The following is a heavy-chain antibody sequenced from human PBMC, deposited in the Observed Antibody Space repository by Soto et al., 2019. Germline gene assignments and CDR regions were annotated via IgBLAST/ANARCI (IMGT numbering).Heavy chain of an antibody. CDR1: GFTFSSYG. V-gene: IGHV3-33*01. CDR3: ARASRQRVYFDY. J-gene: IGHJ4*02. D-gene: IGHD6-25*01. CDR2: IWYDGSNK. Sequence: QVQLVESGGGVVQPGRSLRLSCAASGFTFSSYGMHWVRQAPGKGLEWVAVIWYDGSNKYYADSVKGRFTISRDNSKNTLYLQMNSLRAEDTAVYYCARASRQRVYFDYWGQGTLVTVSS.